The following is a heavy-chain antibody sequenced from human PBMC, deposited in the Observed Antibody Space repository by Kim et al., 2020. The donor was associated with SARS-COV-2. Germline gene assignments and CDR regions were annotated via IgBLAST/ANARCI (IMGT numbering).Heavy chain of an antibody. J-gene: IGHJ5*02. D-gene: IGHD4-4*01. CDR2: A. CDR3: ARDRRDDYNA. Sequence: ANYAQKCQGRVTITADEYASTAYMELRSLRAEDTAVYYCARDRRDDYNAWGQGTLVTVSS. V-gene: IGHV1-69*01.